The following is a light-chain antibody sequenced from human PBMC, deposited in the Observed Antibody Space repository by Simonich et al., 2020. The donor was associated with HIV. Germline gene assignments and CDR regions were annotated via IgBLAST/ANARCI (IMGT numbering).Light chain of an antibody. CDR3: SSYTSSSTWV. V-gene: IGLV2-14*01. J-gene: IGLJ3*02. CDR1: SSDVGGYNS. CDR2: AVM. Sequence: QSALTQPASVSGSPGQSITISCTGTSSDVGGYNSVSWYQQHPGKAPKLIIYAVMKRPSGVSNRFSGSKSGNTASLTISGLQAEDEADYYCSSYTSSSTWVFGGGTKLTVL.